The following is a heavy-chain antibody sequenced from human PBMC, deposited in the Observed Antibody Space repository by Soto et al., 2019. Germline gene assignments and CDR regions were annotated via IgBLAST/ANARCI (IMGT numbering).Heavy chain of an antibody. CDR1: GYTFTSYP. CDR2: LSAYNDNI. D-gene: IGHD1-26*01. V-gene: IGHV1-18*01. J-gene: IGHJ4*02. Sequence: QIHLVQSGAEVKESGASVKVSCKASGYTFTSYPISWVRQAPGKGLEWMWWLSAYNDNIVSAQRFQGRVTVTIDTHTDTAYMELRSLRSDDTAVYYCATIAGSVPYWGQGALVTVSS. CDR3: ATIAGSVPY.